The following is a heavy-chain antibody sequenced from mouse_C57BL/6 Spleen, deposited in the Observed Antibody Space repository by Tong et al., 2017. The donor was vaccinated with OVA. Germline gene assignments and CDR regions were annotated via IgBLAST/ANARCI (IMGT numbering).Heavy chain of an antibody. V-gene: IGHV2-5*01. CDR1: GFSLTSYG. CDR2: IWRGGST. J-gene: IGHJ4*01. Sequence: VQLKESGPGLVAPSQSLSITCTVSGFSLTSYGVHWVRQPPGKGLEWLGVIWRGGSTDYNAAFMSRLSITKDNSKSQVFFKMNSLQTDDTATYYCAKLYDYDVPYAMDYWGQGTSVTVSS. D-gene: IGHD2-4*01. CDR3: AKLYDYDVPYAMDY.